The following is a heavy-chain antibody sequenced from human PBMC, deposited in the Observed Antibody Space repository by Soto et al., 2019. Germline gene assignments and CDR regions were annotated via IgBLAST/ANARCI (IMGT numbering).Heavy chain of an antibody. D-gene: IGHD6-13*01. CDR3: ARPTGYSSSWGYYYYGMDV. CDR1: GFTFSSYS. J-gene: IGHJ6*02. Sequence: PGGSLRLSCAASGFTFSSYSMNWVRQAPGKGLEWVPSISSSSSYIYYADSVKGRFTISRDNAKNSLYLQMNSLRAEDTAVYYCARPTGYSSSWGYYYYGMDVWGQGTTVTVSS. V-gene: IGHV3-21*01. CDR2: ISSSSSYI.